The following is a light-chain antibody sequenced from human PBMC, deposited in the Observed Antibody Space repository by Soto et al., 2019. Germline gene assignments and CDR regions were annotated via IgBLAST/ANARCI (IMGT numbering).Light chain of an antibody. CDR1: HSAYSNY. Sequence: EFVLTQSPGTLSLSPGERATLSCRASHSAYSNYLAWYQQRPGQAPRLLIYGASSRAAGIPDRFSGSGSGTDFTLTIIKLEPEDFAMYYWQQYGTTPYTCGQGTKLEIK. V-gene: IGKV3-20*01. CDR3: QQYGTTPYT. J-gene: IGKJ2*01. CDR2: GAS.